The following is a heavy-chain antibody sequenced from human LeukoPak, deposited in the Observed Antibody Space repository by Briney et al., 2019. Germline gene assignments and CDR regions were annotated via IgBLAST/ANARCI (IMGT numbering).Heavy chain of an antibody. CDR3: AKDRRRGSSGWYYFDY. J-gene: IGHJ4*02. CDR1: GLTFSSYA. D-gene: IGHD6-19*01. CDR2: ISGSGGST. Sequence: PGGSLRLSCAASGLTFSSYAMSWVRQAPGKGLEWVSAISGSGGSTYYADSVKGRFTISRDNSKNTLYLQMNSLRAEDTAVYYCAKDRRRGSSGWYYFDYWGQGTLVTVSS. V-gene: IGHV3-23*01.